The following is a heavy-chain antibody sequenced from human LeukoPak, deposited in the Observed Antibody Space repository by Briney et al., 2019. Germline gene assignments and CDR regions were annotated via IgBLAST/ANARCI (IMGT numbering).Heavy chain of an antibody. CDR1: GGTFSSYA. CDR3: ARNYDSSGSPGAFDI. CDR2: IIPILGIA. J-gene: IGHJ3*02. Sequence: GASVKVSCKASGGTFSSYAISWVRQALGQGLEWMGRIIPILGIANYAQKFQGRVTITADKSTSAAYMELSSLRSEDTAVYYCARNYDSSGSPGAFDIWGQGTMVTVSS. D-gene: IGHD3-22*01. V-gene: IGHV1-69*04.